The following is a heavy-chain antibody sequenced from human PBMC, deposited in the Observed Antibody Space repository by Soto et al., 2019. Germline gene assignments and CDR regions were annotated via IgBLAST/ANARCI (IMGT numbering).Heavy chain of an antibody. CDR1: GFTFSSYG. J-gene: IGHJ4*02. CDR3: SRDGGVVVVPAAGYFDY. Sequence: GGSLRLSCAASGFTFSSYGMHWVRQAPGKGLEWMAVIWYDGSNKYYADSVKGRFTISRDNSKNTLYLQMNSLRAEDTAVYYCSRDGGVVVVPAAGYFDYWGQGTLVTVSS. D-gene: IGHD2-2*01. V-gene: IGHV3-33*08. CDR2: IWYDGSNK.